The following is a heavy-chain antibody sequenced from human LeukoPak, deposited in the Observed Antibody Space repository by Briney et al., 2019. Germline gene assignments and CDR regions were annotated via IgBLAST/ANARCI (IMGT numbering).Heavy chain of an antibody. J-gene: IGHJ6*03. CDR2: INSDGSST. D-gene: IGHD3-10*01. V-gene: IGHV3-74*03. CDR1: GFTFRSYW. Sequence: GGSLRLSCAASGFTFRSYWMHWVRQTPEKGLVWVSRINSDGSSTTYADSVKGRFTISRDNAKNTLYLQMKSLRAEDTALYYCARDPRFGITYYYHYMDVWGKGTTVTVSS. CDR3: ARDPRFGITYYYHYMDV.